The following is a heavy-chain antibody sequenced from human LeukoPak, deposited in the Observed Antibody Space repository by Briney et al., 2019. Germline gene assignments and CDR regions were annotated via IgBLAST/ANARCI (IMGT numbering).Heavy chain of an antibody. V-gene: IGHV3-30*03. CDR2: ISYDGSNK. J-gene: IGHJ4*02. CDR1: GFTFSSYG. CDR3: ARHIAAAGTRDY. Sequence: GGSLRLSCAASGFTFSSYGMHWVRQAPGKGVEWVAVISYDGSNKYYADSVKGRFTISRENSKKTLYLQMNSLRAEDTAVYYCARHIAAAGTRDYWGQGTLVTVSS. D-gene: IGHD6-13*01.